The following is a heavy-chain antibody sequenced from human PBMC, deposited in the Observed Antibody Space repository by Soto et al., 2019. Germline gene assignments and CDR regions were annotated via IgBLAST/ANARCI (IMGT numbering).Heavy chain of an antibody. CDR2: IRNKPNNYAT. CDR3: ARGGKYCTNGVCSFYGMDV. D-gene: IGHD2-8*01. J-gene: IGHJ6*02. Sequence: GGSLRLSCAASGFTFSGSAMHWVRQASGKGLEWVGRIRNKPNNYATAYAASVKGRFTISRDDSKNTAYMELRSLRSDDTAVYYCARGGKYCTNGVCSFYGMDVWGQGTTVTVSS. V-gene: IGHV3-73*01. CDR1: GFTFSGSA.